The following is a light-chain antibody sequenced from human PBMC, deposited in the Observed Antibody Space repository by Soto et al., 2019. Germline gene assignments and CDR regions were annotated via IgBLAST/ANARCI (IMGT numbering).Light chain of an antibody. CDR2: EVS. CDR3: SSYASSGVV. V-gene: IGLV2-8*01. J-gene: IGLJ2*01. Sequence: QSALTQPPSASGSPGQSVTISCTGTSSDVGGYNYVSWYQQHPGKAPKLMIYEVSKRPSGVPDRFSGSKSGNTASLTVSGLQAEDEADYYCSSYASSGVVFGGGTKVTV. CDR1: SSDVGGYNY.